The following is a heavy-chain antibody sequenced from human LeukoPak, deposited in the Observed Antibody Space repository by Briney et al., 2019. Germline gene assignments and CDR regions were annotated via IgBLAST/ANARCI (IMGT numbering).Heavy chain of an antibody. V-gene: IGHV5-51*01. CDR1: GYNFTNYW. CDR3: ARLGTWFGELVPYLDY. CDR2: IFPSDSDT. D-gene: IGHD3-10*01. Sequence: GESLKISCYGSGYNFTNYWIGWVRQMPGKGLEWMGIIFPSDSDTRYSPSFEGQVPISADKSISTAYLQWSSLKASDTAMYYCARLGTWFGELVPYLDYWGQGTLVTVSS. J-gene: IGHJ4*02.